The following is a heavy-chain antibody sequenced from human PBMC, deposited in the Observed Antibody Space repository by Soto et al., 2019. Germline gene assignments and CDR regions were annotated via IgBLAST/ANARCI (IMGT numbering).Heavy chain of an antibody. J-gene: IGHJ4*02. D-gene: IGHD3-10*01. CDR1: GGSFSCYY. CDR3: ARGEDYGSGSYWY. V-gene: IGHV4-34*01. Sequence: SETLSLTCAVYGGSFSCYYWSWIRQPPGKGLEWIGEINHSGSTNYNPSLKSRVTISVDTSKNQFSLKLSSVTAADTAVYYCARGEDYGSGSYWYWGQGTLVTVSS. CDR2: INHSGST.